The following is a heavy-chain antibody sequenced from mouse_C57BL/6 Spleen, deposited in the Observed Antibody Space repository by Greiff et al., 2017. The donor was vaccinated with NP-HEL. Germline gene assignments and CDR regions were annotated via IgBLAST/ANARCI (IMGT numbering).Heavy chain of an antibody. V-gene: IGHV5-2*01. CDR2: INSDGGST. CDR1: EYEFPSHD. CDR3: ARYGSSYGWFAY. Sequence: DVQLVESGGGLVQPGESLKLSCESNEYEFPSHDMSWVRKTPEKRLELVAAINSDGGSTYYPDTMERRFIISRDNTKKTLYLQLCSLRSEDTALYYCARYGSSYGWFAYWGQGTLVTVSA. J-gene: IGHJ3*01. D-gene: IGHD1-1*01.